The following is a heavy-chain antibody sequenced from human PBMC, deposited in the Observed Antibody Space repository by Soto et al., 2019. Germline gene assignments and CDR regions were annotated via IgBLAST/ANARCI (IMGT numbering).Heavy chain of an antibody. D-gene: IGHD3-10*01. CDR3: AKAVLLWFGELFRDYYGMDV. CDR2: ISYDGSNK. CDR1: GFTFSSYG. V-gene: IGHV3-30*18. J-gene: IGHJ6*02. Sequence: GGSLRFSCAASGFTFSSYGMHWVRQAPGKGLEWVAVISYDGSNKYYADSVKGRFTISRDNSKNTLYLQMNSLRAEDTAVYYCAKAVLLWFGELFRDYYGMDVWGQGTTVTVSS.